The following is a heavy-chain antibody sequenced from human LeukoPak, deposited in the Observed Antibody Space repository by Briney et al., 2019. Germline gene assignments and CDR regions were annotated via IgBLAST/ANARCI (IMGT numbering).Heavy chain of an antibody. V-gene: IGHV3-23*01. CDR1: GFTFSSYA. D-gene: IGHD3-22*01. CDR2: ISGSGGST. Sequence: PGGSLRLSCAASGFTFSSYAMSWVRQAPGKGLEWVSAISGSGGSTYYADSVKGRFTISRDNSKNTLYLQMNSLRAEDTAVYYCAKAPNFDSSGYYGYFDYWGQGTLVTVSS. J-gene: IGHJ4*02. CDR3: AKAPNFDSSGYYGYFDY.